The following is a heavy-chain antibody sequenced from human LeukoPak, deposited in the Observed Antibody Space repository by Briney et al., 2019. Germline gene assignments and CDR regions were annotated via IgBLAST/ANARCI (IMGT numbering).Heavy chain of an antibody. Sequence: GASVKVSCKASGGTFSSYAISWVRQAPGQGLEWMGRIIPILGIANYAQKFQGTVTIPADKSTSTAYMELSSLRSEDTAVYYCARDTGVEQEGYFDYWGQGPLVTVSS. CDR2: IIPILGIA. J-gene: IGHJ4*02. V-gene: IGHV1-69*04. CDR1: GGTFSSYA. CDR3: ARDTGVEQEGYFDY. D-gene: IGHD1-14*01.